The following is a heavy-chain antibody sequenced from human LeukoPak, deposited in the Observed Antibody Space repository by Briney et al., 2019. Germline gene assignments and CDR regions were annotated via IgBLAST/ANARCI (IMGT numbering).Heavy chain of an antibody. Sequence: ASVKVSCKASGYTFTSYDINWVRQATGQGLEWMGWMNPNSRNTNYAQRFQGRLTMTRNTSINPAYMELSSLRSEDTAVYYCARVNYGPWGQGTPVTASS. D-gene: IGHD3-10*01. J-gene: IGHJ4*02. CDR2: MNPNSRNT. V-gene: IGHV1-8*01. CDR3: ARVNYGP. CDR1: GYTFTSYD.